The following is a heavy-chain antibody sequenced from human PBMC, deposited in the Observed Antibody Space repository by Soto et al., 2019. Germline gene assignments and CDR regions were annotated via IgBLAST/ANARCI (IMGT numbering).Heavy chain of an antibody. J-gene: IGHJ4*02. Sequence: QVQLQEWGPGLVTPSQTLSLTCTVSGGSMSSGGYYWSWIRQHPGKGLEWIGYIYYSGSTYYNPSLKSRVTISGDTSKNQFSLKLSSVTAADTAVYYCARDSYSYGYNGDINWGQGTLVTVSS. CDR2: IYYSGST. V-gene: IGHV4-31*03. CDR3: ARDSYSYGYNGDIN. CDR1: GGSMSSGGYY. D-gene: IGHD5-18*01.